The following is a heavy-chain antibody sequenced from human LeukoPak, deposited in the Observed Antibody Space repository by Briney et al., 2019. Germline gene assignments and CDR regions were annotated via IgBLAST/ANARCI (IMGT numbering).Heavy chain of an antibody. CDR2: IIPIFGTA. Sequence: GASVKVSCKASGGTFSSYAISWVRQAPGQGLEWMGGIIPIFGTANYAQRFQGRVTITTDESTSTAYMELSSLRSEDTAVYYCASRPTYSSSSFDYWGQGTLVTVSS. CDR1: GGTFSSYA. V-gene: IGHV1-69*05. D-gene: IGHD6-6*01. CDR3: ASRPTYSSSSFDY. J-gene: IGHJ4*02.